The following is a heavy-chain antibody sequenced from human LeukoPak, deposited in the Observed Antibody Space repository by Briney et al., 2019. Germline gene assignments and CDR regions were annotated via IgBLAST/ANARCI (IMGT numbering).Heavy chain of an antibody. V-gene: IGHV4-39*07. Sequence: SETLSLTCTVSGGSISTISYYWGWIRQPPGKGLEWIGSIYHSGSSYYNPSLKSRVTISVDTSKNPFSLKLSSVTAADTAVYYCARVRGYSYGHFDYWGQGTLVTVSS. D-gene: IGHD5-18*01. CDR1: GGSISTISYY. CDR3: ARVRGYSYGHFDY. CDR2: IYHSGSS. J-gene: IGHJ4*02.